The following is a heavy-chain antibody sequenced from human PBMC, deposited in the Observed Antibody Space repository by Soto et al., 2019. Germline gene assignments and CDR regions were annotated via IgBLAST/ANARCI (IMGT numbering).Heavy chain of an antibody. J-gene: IGHJ6*02. CDR3: ARDTDEYSGWAGMDV. D-gene: IGHD6-19*01. V-gene: IGHV3-33*01. CDR1: GFTFSSYG. CDR2: IWYDGSNK. Sequence: GGSLRLSCAASGFTFSSYGMHWVRQAPGKGLEWVAVIWYDGSNKYYADSVKGRFTISRDNSKNTLYLQMNSLRAEDTAVYYCARDTDEYSGWAGMDVWGQGTTVTVSS.